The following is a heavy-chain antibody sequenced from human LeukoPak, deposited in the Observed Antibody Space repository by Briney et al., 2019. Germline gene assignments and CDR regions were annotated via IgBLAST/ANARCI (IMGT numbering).Heavy chain of an antibody. D-gene: IGHD4-23*01. CDR3: VRGNDYGGPHY. J-gene: IGHJ4*02. CDR1: GFSFSGHW. V-gene: IGHV3-74*01. CDR2: IDRDGSRI. Sequence: PGGSLRLSCTASGFSFSGHWMHWARQAPGKGLVWVSRIDRDGSRINYADSVKGRFTISRNNGKNTLFLQMNSLRAEDAAVYYCVRGNDYGGPHYWGQGTLVTVSS.